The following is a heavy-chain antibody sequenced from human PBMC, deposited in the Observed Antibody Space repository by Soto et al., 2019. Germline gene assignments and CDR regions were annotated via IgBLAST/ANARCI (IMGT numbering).Heavy chain of an antibody. CDR2: ISGSGGST. CDR1: GFTFSSYA. D-gene: IGHD4-4*01. CDR3: AKEYGMGFTVTTWFDP. J-gene: IGHJ5*02. Sequence: PGGSLRLSCAASGFTFSSYAMSWVRQAPGKGLEWVSAISGSGGSTYYADSVKGRFTISRDNSKNTLYLQMNSLRAEDTAVYYCAKEYGMGFTVTTWFDPWGQGTLVTVSS. V-gene: IGHV3-23*01.